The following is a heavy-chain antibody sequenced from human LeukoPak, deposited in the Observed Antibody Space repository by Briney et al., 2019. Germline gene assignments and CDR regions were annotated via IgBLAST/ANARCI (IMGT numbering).Heavy chain of an antibody. J-gene: IGHJ4*02. D-gene: IGHD3-22*01. CDR2: ISYDGSNK. CDR3: ARDKIGTMIVVVMYYFDY. CDR1: GFTFSSYA. Sequence: GGSLRLSCAASGFTFSSYAMHWVRQAPGEGLEWVAVISYDGSNKYYADSVKGRFTISRDNSKNTLYLQMNSLRAEDTAVYYCARDKIGTMIVVVMYYFDYWGQGTLVTVSS. V-gene: IGHV3-30-3*01.